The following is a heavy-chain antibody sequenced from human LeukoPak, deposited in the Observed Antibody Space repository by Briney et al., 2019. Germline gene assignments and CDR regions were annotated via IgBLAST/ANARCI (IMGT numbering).Heavy chain of an antibody. CDR3: ARAQLRYFDWLPGDFDY. J-gene: IGHJ4*02. Sequence: GGSLRLSCAASGFNFSIYSMSWVRQAPGKGLEWVANIKQDGSEKYYVDSVKGRFTISRDNAKNSLYLQMNSLRAEDTAVYYCARAQLRYFDWLPGDFDYWGQGTLVTVSS. V-gene: IGHV3-7*01. D-gene: IGHD3-9*01. CDR2: IKQDGSEK. CDR1: GFNFSIYS.